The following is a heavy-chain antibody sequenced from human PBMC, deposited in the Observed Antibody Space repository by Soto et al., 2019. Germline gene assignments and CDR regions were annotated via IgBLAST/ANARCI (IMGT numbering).Heavy chain of an antibody. CDR3: AREVAGAGGESDY. CDR2: ISGANGHT. J-gene: IGHJ4*02. V-gene: IGHV1-18*01. D-gene: IGHD6-13*01. Sequence: QVQVVQSGAEVKKPGASVKVSCKTSGYTFTTYGIGWVRQAPGQGLEWMGWISGANGHTNYAQNVQGSVTVTTDTSTSTAYMELRSLRSDDTAVYYCAREVAGAGGESDYWGKGTLVTVSS. CDR1: GYTFTTYG.